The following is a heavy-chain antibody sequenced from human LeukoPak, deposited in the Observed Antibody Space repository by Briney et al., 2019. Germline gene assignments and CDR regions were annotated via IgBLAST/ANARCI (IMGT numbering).Heavy chain of an antibody. CDR2: IKQDGSEK. J-gene: IGHJ6*02. V-gene: IGHV3-7*01. Sequence: RGPLRLSCAASEFTLSSYWMSWVRQAPGKGLEWVANIKQDGSEKYYVDSVKGRFTISRDNAKNSLYLQMNSLRAEDTAVYYCTRDYSGSRNYYYYYGMHVWGQGTTVTVSS. CDR3: TRDYSGSRNYYYYYGMHV. CDR1: EFTLSSYW. D-gene: IGHD3-10*01.